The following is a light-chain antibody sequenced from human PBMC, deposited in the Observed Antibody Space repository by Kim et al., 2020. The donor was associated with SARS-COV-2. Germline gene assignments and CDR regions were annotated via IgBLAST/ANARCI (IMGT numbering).Light chain of an antibody. CDR1: QDISSY. CDR2: AAS. CDR3: QQLSNYPRT. Sequence: IQLTQSPSSLSASVGDRVTITCRASQDISSYFAWYQQKPGEAPKLLIYAASTLQSGVPSRFSGSGSGTDFTLTINDLQPEDCATYYCQQLSNYPRTFGQGTKVDIK. J-gene: IGKJ1*01. V-gene: IGKV1-9*01.